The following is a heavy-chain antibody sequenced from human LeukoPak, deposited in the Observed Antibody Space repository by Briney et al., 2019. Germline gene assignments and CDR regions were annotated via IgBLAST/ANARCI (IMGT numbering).Heavy chain of an antibody. CDR1: GFTFSSYS. CDR3: ARAPPGYYDILTGYYDVDY. J-gene: IGHJ4*02. V-gene: IGHV3-21*01. CDR2: ISSSSSYI. Sequence: GGSLRLSCAASGFTFSSYSMNWVRQAPGKGLEWVSSISSSSSYIYYADSVKGRFTISRDNAKNSLYLQMNSLRAGDTAVYYCARAPPGYYDILTGYYDVDYWGQGTLVTVSS. D-gene: IGHD3-9*01.